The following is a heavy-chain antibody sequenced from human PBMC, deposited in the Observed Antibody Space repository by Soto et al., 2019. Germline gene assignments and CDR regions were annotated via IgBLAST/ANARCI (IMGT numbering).Heavy chain of an antibody. V-gene: IGHV1-69*13. Sequence: SVKVSCKASGGTFSSYAISWVRQAPGQGLEWMGGIIPILGTANYAQKFQGRVTITADESTSTAYMELSSLRSEDTAVYYCYYDFWSGPRGGYYYGMDVWGQGTTVTVSS. J-gene: IGHJ6*02. CDR3: YYDFWSGPRGGYYYGMDV. D-gene: IGHD3-3*01. CDR1: GGTFSSYA. CDR2: IIPILGTA.